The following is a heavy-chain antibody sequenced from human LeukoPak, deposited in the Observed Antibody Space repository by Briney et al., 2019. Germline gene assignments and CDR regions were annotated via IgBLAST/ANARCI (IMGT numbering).Heavy chain of an antibody. J-gene: IGHJ5*02. CDR3: ARDNGVDIVVVPAASNWFDP. CDR2: INPNSGGT. V-gene: IGHV1-2*04. D-gene: IGHD2-2*03. Sequence: ASVKVSCKASGYTFTGYYMHWVRQAPGQGLEWMGWINPNSGGTNYAQKFQGWVTMTRDTSISTAYMELSRLRSDDTAVYYCARDNGVDIVVVPAASNWFDPWGQGTLVTVSS. CDR1: GYTFTGYY.